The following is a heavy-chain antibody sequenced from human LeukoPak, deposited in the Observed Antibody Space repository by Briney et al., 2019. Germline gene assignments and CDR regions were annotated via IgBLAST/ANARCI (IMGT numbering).Heavy chain of an antibody. J-gene: IGHJ3*02. Sequence: PSETLSLTCAVYGGSFSGYYWSWIRQPPGKGLEWIGEINHSGSTNYNTSLKSRVTISVDTSKNQFSLKLSSVTAADTAVYYCARARLRWQPHAFDIWGQGTMVTVSS. CDR3: ARARLRWQPHAFDI. V-gene: IGHV4-34*01. CDR1: GGSFSGYY. D-gene: IGHD4-23*01. CDR2: INHSGST.